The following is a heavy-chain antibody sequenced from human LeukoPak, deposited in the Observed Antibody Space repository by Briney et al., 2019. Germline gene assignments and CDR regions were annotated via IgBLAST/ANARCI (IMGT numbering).Heavy chain of an antibody. Sequence: SGPTLVNPTQTLTLTCSFSGFSLSTSGMGVGWIRQPPGKALEWLALIYWNDEKSYSPSLQSRLTITKDTSKNQVVLTMTNMDPVDTATYYCGHQTWGSSVDYWGQGTLVTVSS. V-gene: IGHV2-5*01. D-gene: IGHD5/OR15-5a*01. CDR1: GFSLSTSGMG. CDR3: GHQTWGSSVDY. J-gene: IGHJ4*02. CDR2: IYWNDEK.